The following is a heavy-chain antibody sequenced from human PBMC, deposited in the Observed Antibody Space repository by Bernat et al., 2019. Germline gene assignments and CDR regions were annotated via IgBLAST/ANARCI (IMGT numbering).Heavy chain of an antibody. CDR1: GFTFSSYG. CDR2: IWYDGSNK. V-gene: IGHV3-33*01. Sequence: QVQLVESGGGVVQPGRSLRLSCAASGFTFSSYGMHWVRQAPGKGLEWVAVIWYDGSNKYYADSVKGRFTISRDNSKNTMYLQMNSLRAEDTAVYYYARGGAAAVDGFDIWGQGTMVTVSS. CDR3: ARGGAAAVDGFDI. D-gene: IGHD6-13*01. J-gene: IGHJ3*02.